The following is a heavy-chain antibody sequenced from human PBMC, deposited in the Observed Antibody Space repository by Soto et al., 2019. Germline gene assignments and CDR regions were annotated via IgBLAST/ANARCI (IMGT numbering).Heavy chain of an antibody. D-gene: IGHD6-19*01. CDR2: IWYDGSDE. Sequence: PGGSLRLSCAASGFTFSSYVMHWVRQAPGKGLEWVALIWYDGSDEFYADSVKGRFTISRDNSKSTLYVQMNSLRAEDTAVYYCAREPAVTGGSFDIWGQGTMVTVSS. CDR1: GFTFSSYV. V-gene: IGHV3-33*01. J-gene: IGHJ3*02. CDR3: AREPAVTGGSFDI.